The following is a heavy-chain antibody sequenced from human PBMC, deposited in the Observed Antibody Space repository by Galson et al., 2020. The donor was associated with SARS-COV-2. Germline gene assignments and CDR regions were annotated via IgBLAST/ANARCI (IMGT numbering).Heavy chain of an antibody. CDR1: GFTFSSYA. J-gene: IGHJ6*02. V-gene: IGHV3-23*01. Sequence: SCAASGFTFSSYAMSWVRQAPGKGLEWVSAISGSGGSKYYADSVKGRFTISRDNSKNTLYLQMNSLRAEYTAVYYCAKDSLYYYGSGSYFSANYYGMDVWGQGTTVTVSS. CDR3: AKDSLYYYGSGSYFSANYYGMDV. CDR2: ISGSGGSK. D-gene: IGHD3-10*01.